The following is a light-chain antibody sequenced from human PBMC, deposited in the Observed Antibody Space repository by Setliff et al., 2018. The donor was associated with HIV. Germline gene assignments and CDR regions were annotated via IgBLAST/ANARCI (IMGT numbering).Light chain of an antibody. CDR1: SSDIGSYNY. CDR2: EVS. Sequence: QSALTQPASVSGSPGQSITISCTGTSSDIGSYNYVSWYQHHPGKAPKLMIYEVSNRPSGVSNRFSGFKSGNTASLTISGLQAEDEADYYCVSYINNGRIFAGGTQLTVL. J-gene: IGLJ2*01. CDR3: VSYINNGRI. V-gene: IGLV2-14*01.